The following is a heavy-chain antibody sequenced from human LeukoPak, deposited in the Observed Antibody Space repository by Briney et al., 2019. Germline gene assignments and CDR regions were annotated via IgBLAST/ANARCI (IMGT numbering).Heavy chain of an antibody. V-gene: IGHV3-66*01. CDR1: GVTVTSNH. Sequence: PGGSLRLSCAVSGVTVTSNHMSWVRRAPGQGLEWVSAIFSGGGTYYADSVKGRFILSRDISKDTLYLQMNSLRAEDTAVYYCMRDASWGQGTLVTVSS. J-gene: IGHJ4*02. CDR2: IFSGGGT. CDR3: MRDAS.